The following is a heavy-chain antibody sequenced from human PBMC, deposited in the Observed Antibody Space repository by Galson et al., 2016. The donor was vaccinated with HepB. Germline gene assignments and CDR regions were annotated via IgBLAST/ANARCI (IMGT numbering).Heavy chain of an antibody. D-gene: IGHD1-7*01. J-gene: IGHJ6*02. Sequence: SVKVSCKASGYTFTSYYMHWVRQAPGQGLEWMGIINPSGGDTSYAQKFQRRVTMTRDTSTSPVYMELSSLRSEDTALYYCARERKLELDYYFFCGMDVWGQGTTVTVSS. V-gene: IGHV1-46*03. CDR1: GYTFTSYY. CDR2: INPSGGDT. CDR3: ARERKLELDYYFFCGMDV.